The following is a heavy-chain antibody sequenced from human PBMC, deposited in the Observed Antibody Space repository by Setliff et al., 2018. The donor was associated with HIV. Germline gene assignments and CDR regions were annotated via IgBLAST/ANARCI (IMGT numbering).Heavy chain of an antibody. CDR1: GGPFSSSSYY. CDR3: AGDSGYPSNWFDP. D-gene: IGHD3-22*01. CDR2: IYYSGTT. J-gene: IGHJ5*02. V-gene: IGHV4-39*05. Sequence: PSETPSLTCTVSGGPFSSSSYYWGWFRQPPGEGLEWIGSIYYSGTTYYAPSLETRLTISVDTSTNQFSLKPTSVTAADTAMYFCAGDSGYPSNWFDPWGQGILVTVSS.